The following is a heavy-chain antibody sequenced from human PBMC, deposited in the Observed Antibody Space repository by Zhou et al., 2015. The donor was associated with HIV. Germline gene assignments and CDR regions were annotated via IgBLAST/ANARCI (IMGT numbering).Heavy chain of an antibody. Sequence: QVQLVQSGAEVKKPGSSVKVSCKASGGTFSSYAISWVRQAPGQGLEWMGGIIPIFGTANYAQKFQGRVTITADESTSTAYMELSSLRSEDTAVYYCARLMGAIVVVPAAPSGRFDPWGQGTLVTVSS. D-gene: IGHD2-2*01. CDR2: IIPIFGTA. CDR1: GGTFSSYA. V-gene: IGHV1-69*01. CDR3: ARLMGAIVVVPAAPSGRFDP. J-gene: IGHJ5*02.